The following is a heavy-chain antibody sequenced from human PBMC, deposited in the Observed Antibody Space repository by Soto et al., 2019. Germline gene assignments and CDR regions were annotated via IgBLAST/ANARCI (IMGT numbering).Heavy chain of an antibody. J-gene: IGHJ6*04. V-gene: IGHV1-2*04. D-gene: IGHD3-3*01. CDR3: ARADTYYDFWSGYYGMDV. Sequence: ASVKVSCKASGYTFTGYYMHWVRQAPGQGLEWMGWINPNSGGTNYAQKFQGWVTMTRDTSISTAYMELSRLRSDDTAVYYCARADTYYDFWSGYYGMDVWGKGTTVTVSS. CDR2: INPNSGGT. CDR1: GYTFTGYY.